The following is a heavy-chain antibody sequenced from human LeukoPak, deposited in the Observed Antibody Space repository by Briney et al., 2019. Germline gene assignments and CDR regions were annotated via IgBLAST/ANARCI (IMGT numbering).Heavy chain of an antibody. J-gene: IGHJ3*02. CDR1: GFSFSNYA. V-gene: IGHV3-30-3*01. Sequence: PGGSLRLSCAASGFSFSNYAIHWVRQAPGSGLEWVAVISYDGSNKYYTESGKGRFTISRDNSKNTLHLQMNSLRPEDTAVYYCARTDHHGSESEFFDAFDIWGQGTMVTVSS. CDR2: ISYDGSNK. D-gene: IGHD3-10*01. CDR3: ARTDHHGSESEFFDAFDI.